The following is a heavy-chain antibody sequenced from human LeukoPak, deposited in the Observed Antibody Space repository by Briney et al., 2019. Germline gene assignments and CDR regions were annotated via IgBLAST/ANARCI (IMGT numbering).Heavy chain of an antibody. CDR2: INPNSGGP. CDR3: ARDWVGQLVLGLDY. V-gene: IGHV1-2*06. D-gene: IGHD6-6*01. CDR1: GYTFIDYY. J-gene: IGHJ4*02. Sequence: ASVKVSCKASGYTFIDYYLHWVRQAPGQGLEWMGRINPNSGGPEYAENFQGRVTMTTDTSTSTAYMELRSLRSDDTAVYYCARDWVGQLVLGLDYWGQGTLVTVSS.